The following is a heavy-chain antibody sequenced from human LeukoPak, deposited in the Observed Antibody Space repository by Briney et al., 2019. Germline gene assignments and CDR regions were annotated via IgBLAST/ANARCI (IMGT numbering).Heavy chain of an antibody. CDR3: VRHRYSYGSYYFDY. CDR2: IYYSGST. D-gene: IGHD5-18*01. Sequence: SETLSLTCTVSGGSISSYYWSWIRQPPGKGLEWIGYIYYSGSTNYNPSLKSRVTMSVDTSKNQFSLKLSSVTAADTAVYYCVRHRYSYGSYYFDYWGQGTLVTVPS. CDR1: GGSISSYY. J-gene: IGHJ4*02. V-gene: IGHV4-59*08.